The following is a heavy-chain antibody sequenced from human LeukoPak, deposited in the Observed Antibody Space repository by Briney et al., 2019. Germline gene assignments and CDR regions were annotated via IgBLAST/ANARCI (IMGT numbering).Heavy chain of an antibody. CDR3: ARTAAAGTLHYYYGMDV. V-gene: IGHV1-2*02. D-gene: IGHD6-13*01. CDR2: INPNSGGT. CDR1: GYTFTVYY. J-gene: IGHJ6*02. Sequence: ASVTVSFKASGYTFTVYYMHWVRQAPGQGLEWMGWINPNSGGTNYAQKFQGRVTMTRDTSISTAYMELSRLRSDDTAVYYCARTAAAGTLHYYYGMDVWGQGTTVTVSS.